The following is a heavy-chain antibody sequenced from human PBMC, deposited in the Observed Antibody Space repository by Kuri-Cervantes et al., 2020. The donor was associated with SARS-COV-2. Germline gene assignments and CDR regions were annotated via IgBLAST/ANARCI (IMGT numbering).Heavy chain of an antibody. CDR2: IYYSGST. V-gene: IGHV4-59*01. CDR1: GGSISSYY. J-gene: IGHJ5*02. CDR3: ARGIEIAALGTYWFDP. D-gene: IGHD6-6*01. Sequence: GSLRLSCTVSGGSISSYYWSWIRQPPGKGLEWIGYIYYSGSTNYNPSLKSRVTISVDTSMNQFSLKLSSVTAADTAVYYCARGIEIAALGTYWFDPWGQGTLVTVSS.